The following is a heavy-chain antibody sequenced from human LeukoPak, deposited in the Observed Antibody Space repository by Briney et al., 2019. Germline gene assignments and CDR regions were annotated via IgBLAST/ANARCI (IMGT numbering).Heavy chain of an antibody. J-gene: IGHJ3*02. CDR3: ARDRGSSGRWDAFDI. CDR2: INPSGGPA. V-gene: IGHV1-46*01. D-gene: IGHD6-19*01. CDR1: GYTFTRYH. Sequence: ASVTVSCKASGYTFTRYHIHWVRQAPGQGLEWMGVINPSGGPATYAQKFQGRVTLTRDTSTTTVYMEVNSLRSDDTAVYYCARDRGSSGRWDAFDIWGQGTMVTVSS.